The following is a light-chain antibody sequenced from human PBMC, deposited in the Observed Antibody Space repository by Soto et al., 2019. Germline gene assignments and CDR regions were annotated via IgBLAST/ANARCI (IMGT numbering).Light chain of an antibody. V-gene: IGLV2-14*01. J-gene: IGLJ1*01. CDR1: SSDVGGYNY. Sequence: QSALTPPASVSGSPGQSITISCTGTSSDVGGYNYVSWYQQHPGKAPKLMIYDVSNRPSGVSNRFSGSKSGNTASLTISGLQAEDEADYYCSSYTSSSTLGGVFGTGTKLTVL. CDR2: DVS. CDR3: SSYTSSSTLGGV.